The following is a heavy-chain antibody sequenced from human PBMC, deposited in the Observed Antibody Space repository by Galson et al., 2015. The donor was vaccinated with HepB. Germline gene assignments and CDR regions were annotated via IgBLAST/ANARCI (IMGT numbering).Heavy chain of an antibody. CDR2: IIPIFGTA. D-gene: IGHD1-26*01. V-gene: IGHV1-69*13. CDR3: ARVRSASGSYSDY. Sequence: SVKVSCKASGGTFNSYAISWVRQAPGQGLEWMGGIIPIFGTANYAQKFQGRVTITADESTSTAYMELSSLRSEDTAVYYCARVRSASGSYSDYWGQGTLVTVSS. CDR1: GGTFNSYA. J-gene: IGHJ4*02.